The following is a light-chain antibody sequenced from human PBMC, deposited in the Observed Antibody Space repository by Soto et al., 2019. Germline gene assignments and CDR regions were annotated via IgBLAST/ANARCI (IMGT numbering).Light chain of an antibody. Sequence: DIVMTQTPVSSPVSLGQPASISCRSSQSILHSDGNTYLSWLQQRPGQPPRLLIYKISNRFAGVADRFSGSGAGTDFTLQISRVEAEAVGIYYCVPATHFPPAFGQGTKIEIK. CDR1: QSILHSDGNTY. J-gene: IGKJ1*01. CDR3: VPATHFPPA. CDR2: KIS. V-gene: IGKV2-24*01.